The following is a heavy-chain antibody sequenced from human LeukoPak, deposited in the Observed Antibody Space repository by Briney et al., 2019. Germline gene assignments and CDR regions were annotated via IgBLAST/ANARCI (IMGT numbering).Heavy chain of an antibody. CDR1: GYTFTSYY. Sequence: GASVKVSCKASGYTFTSYYMHWVRQAPGQGLEWMGIINPSGGSTSYAQKFQGRVTMTRDMSTSTVYMELSSLRSEDTAVYYCARSRGVNWFDPWGQGTLVTVSS. D-gene: IGHD2-8*01. CDR2: INPSGGST. V-gene: IGHV1-46*01. J-gene: IGHJ5*02. CDR3: ARSRGVNWFDP.